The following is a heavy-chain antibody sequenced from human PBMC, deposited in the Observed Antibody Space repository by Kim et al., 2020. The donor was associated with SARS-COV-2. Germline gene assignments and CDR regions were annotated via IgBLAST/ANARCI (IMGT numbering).Heavy chain of an antibody. Sequence: SVKVSCKASGGTFSSYAISWVRQAPGQGLEWMGRIIPILGIANYAQKFQGRVTITADKSTSTAYMELSSLRSEDTAVYYCASSGADSSGYYSDDYWGQG. CDR1: GGTFSSYA. D-gene: IGHD3-22*01. CDR3: ASSGADSSGYYSDDY. V-gene: IGHV1-69*04. J-gene: IGHJ4*02. CDR2: IIPILGIA.